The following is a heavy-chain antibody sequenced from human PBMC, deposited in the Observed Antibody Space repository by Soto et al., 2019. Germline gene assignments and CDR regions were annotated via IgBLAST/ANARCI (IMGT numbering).Heavy chain of an antibody. D-gene: IGHD2-2*01. CDR2: IWYDGSNK. Sequence: GGSLRLSCAASGFTFSSYGMHWVRQAPGKGLEWVAVIWYDGSNKYYADSVKGRFTISRDNSKNTLYLQMNSLRAEDTAVYYCAREVEDIVVVPAAMRSYYYYYMDVWGKGTTVTVSS. CDR1: GFTFSSYG. CDR3: AREVEDIVVVPAAMRSYYYYYMDV. V-gene: IGHV3-33*01. J-gene: IGHJ6*03.